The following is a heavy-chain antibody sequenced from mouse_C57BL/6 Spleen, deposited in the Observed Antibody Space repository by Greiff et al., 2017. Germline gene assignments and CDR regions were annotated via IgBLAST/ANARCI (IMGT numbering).Heavy chain of an antibody. V-gene: IGHV1-82*01. CDR3: ARENWEDY. CDR2: IYPGDGDT. J-gene: IGHJ2*01. D-gene: IGHD4-1*01. Sequence: QVHVKQSGPELVKPGASVKISCKASGYAFSSSWMNWVKQRPGKGLEWIGRIYPGDGDTNYNGKFKGKATLTADKSSSTAYMQLSSLTSEDSAVYFCARENWEDYWGQGTTLTVSS. CDR1: GYAFSSSW.